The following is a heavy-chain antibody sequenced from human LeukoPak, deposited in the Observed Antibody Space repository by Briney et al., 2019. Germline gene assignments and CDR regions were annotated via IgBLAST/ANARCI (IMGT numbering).Heavy chain of an antibody. CDR3: ARDLAGDLSHSSYYMDV. D-gene: IGHD7-27*01. V-gene: IGHV3-48*04. CDR1: GFTLSSYS. J-gene: IGHJ6*03. Sequence: PLGTLCLSCAASGFTLSSYSMNWVRQAPGKGLEWVSYITSSRSTTYYAAPAKGRFTISRDNAKNSLYLQMNSLRAEDTAVYSCARDLAGDLSHSSYYMDVWGKGTTVTVSS. CDR2: ITSSRSTT.